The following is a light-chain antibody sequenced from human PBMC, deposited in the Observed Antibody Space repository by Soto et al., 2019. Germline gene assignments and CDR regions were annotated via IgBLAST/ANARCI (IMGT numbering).Light chain of an antibody. CDR3: QQYGSSPT. CDR1: QSVRSSF. CDR2: GAS. V-gene: IGKV3-20*01. Sequence: EIVLTQSPGTLSLSPGEGATLSCRASQSVRSSFLAWYQQKPGQAPSLLIYGASSRATGIPDRFSGGGSGTDFTLTITRLEPEDLAVYHCQQYGSSPTFGGGTKVEIK. J-gene: IGKJ4*01.